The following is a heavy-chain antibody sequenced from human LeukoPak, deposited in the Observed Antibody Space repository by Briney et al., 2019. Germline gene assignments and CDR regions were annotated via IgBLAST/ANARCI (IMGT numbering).Heavy chain of an antibody. CDR3: ASARGYGDFDY. CDR1: GFTFSSYG. Sequence: PGGTLRLSCAASGFTFSSYGMSWVRQAPGKGLEWVSAISGSGGSTYYADSVKGRLTISRDNSKNTLYLQMNSLRSEDTAVYYCASARGYGDFDYWGQGTLVTVSS. D-gene: IGHD4-17*01. V-gene: IGHV3-23*01. CDR2: ISGSGGST. J-gene: IGHJ4*02.